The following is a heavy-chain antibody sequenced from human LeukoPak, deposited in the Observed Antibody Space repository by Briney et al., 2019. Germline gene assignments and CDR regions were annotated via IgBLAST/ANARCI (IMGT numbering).Heavy chain of an antibody. CDR3: ARGYCSSNSCAFDY. J-gene: IGHJ4*02. CDR2: ISGSSNTI. D-gene: IGHD2-2*01. CDR1: GFTFSSYS. V-gene: IGHV3-48*02. Sequence: PVGSLRLSCAASGFTFSSYSMNRVRQAPGEGLEWVSYISGSSNTIYYADSVKGRFTISRDTAKNSLYLQMNSLRDEDSAVYYCARGYCSSNSCAFDYWGQGTLVSVSS.